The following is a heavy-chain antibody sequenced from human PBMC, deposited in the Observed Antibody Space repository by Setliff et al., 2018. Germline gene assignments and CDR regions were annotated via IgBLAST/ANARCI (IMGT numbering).Heavy chain of an antibody. J-gene: IGHJ6*02. CDR3: ARDRTAYSYGLDV. V-gene: IGHV4-59*01. CDR2: IFYTGAT. CDR1: GGSISPYF. Sequence: SETLSLTCTVSGGSISPYFWSWVRQAPGKGLQWIGYIFYTGATNFNPSLKTRVSMSVDTSKNQIALNLKSVTAADTAVYYCARDRTAYSYGLDVWGQGTTVTVSS. D-gene: IGHD5-18*01.